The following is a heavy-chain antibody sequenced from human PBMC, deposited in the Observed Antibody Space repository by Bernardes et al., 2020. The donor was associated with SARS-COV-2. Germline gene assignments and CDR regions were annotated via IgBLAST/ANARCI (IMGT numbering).Heavy chain of an antibody. V-gene: IGHV1-18*01. CDR2: ISAYNVNT. CDR1: GYTFTSYG. D-gene: IGHD6-19*01. J-gene: IGHJ4*02. CDR3: ARRKQWLVGYYFDY. Sequence: ASVKVSCKASGYTFTSYGISWVRQAPGQGLEWMGWISAYNVNTNYAQKLQGRVTMTTDTSTSTAYMELRSLRSDDTAVYYCARRKQWLVGYYFDYWGQGTLVTVSS.